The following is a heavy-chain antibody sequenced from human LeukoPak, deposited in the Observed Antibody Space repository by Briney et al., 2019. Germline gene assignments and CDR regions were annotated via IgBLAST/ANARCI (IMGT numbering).Heavy chain of an antibody. CDR1: GYTLTSYA. V-gene: IGHV1-3*01. Sequence: GASVKVSCKASGYTLTSYAMHWVRQAPGQRLEWMGWINAGNGNTKYSQKFQGRVTITRDTSASTAYMELSSLRSEDTAVYYCARVRHGSSWYYFDYWGQGTLATVSS. CDR3: ARVRHGSSWYYFDY. D-gene: IGHD6-13*01. CDR2: INAGNGNT. J-gene: IGHJ4*02.